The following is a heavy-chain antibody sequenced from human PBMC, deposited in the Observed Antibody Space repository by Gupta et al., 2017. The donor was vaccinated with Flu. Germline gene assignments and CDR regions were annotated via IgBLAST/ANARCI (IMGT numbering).Heavy chain of an antibody. J-gene: IGHJ6*03. D-gene: IGHD4-17*01. CDR1: GFPFNKYT. CDR2: IRLSSSYR. CDR3: ARGDYGDYYYYMDL. V-gene: IGHV3-21*02. Sequence: EVQLVESGGGLVKPGKSLRLSCAASGFPFNKYTMNWVRQAPGQGLEWVSSIRLSSSYRYYADSVKGRFIVSRDNAKNSLYLQMDNLRADDTAVYYCARGDYGDYYYYMDLWGEGTPVTVS.